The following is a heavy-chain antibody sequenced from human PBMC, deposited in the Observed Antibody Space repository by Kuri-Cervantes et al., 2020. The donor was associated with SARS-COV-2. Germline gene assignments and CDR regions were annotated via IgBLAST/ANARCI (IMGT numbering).Heavy chain of an antibody. D-gene: IGHD5-24*01. V-gene: IGHV3-7*01. J-gene: IGHJ4*02. Sequence: GGSLRLSCAASGFTFSSYWMSWVRQAPGKGLEWVANIKQDGSGKYYVDSVKGRFTISRDNAKNSLYLQMNSLRAEDTAVYYCARARMAGPFDYWGQGTLVTVSS. CDR2: IKQDGSGK. CDR3: ARARMAGPFDY. CDR1: GFTFSSYW.